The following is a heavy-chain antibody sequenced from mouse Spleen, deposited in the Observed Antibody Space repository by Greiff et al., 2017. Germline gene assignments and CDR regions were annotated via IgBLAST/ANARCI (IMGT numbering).Heavy chain of an antibody. D-gene: IGHD4-1*01. Sequence: VQLQQSGPELVKPGASVKISCKASGYSFTGYYMNWVKQSPEKSLEWIGEINPSTGGTTYNQKFKAKATLTVDKSSSTAYMQLESLTSEDSAVYYCARTLERFAYWGQGTLVTVSA. CDR3: ARTLERFAY. CDR1: GYSFTGYY. V-gene: IGHV1-42*01. CDR2: INPSTGGT. J-gene: IGHJ3*01.